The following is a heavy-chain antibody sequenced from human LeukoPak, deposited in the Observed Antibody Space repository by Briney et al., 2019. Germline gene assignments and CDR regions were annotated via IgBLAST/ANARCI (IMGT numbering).Heavy chain of an antibody. J-gene: IGHJ4*02. CDR2: IDSDGSST. D-gene: IGHD3-22*01. Sequence: GGSLRLSCAASGFTFSSYWMHWVRQAPGQGLVWVSRIDSDGSSTSYADSVKGRFTISRDNAKNTLYLQINSLRATDKAVYYFARIDYYDSSGYDSGFDYWGQGTLVTVSS. CDR3: ARIDYYDSSGYDSGFDY. CDR1: GFTFSSYW. V-gene: IGHV3-74*01.